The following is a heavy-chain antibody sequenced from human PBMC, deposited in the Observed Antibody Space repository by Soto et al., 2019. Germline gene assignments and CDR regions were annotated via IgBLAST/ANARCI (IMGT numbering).Heavy chain of an antibody. Sequence: QLQLQESGPGLVKPSETLSLTCTVSGGSISSSSFHWGWIRQPPGKGLEWIGSIYYSGSTYYSPSLKSRVSISVDTSKNQFSLKLSAVTAADTAVYYCARRERAAGTDWWFDPWGQGTLVTVSS. CDR3: ARRERAAGTDWWFDP. V-gene: IGHV4-39*01. D-gene: IGHD6-13*01. CDR1: GGSISSSSFH. J-gene: IGHJ5*02. CDR2: IYYSGST.